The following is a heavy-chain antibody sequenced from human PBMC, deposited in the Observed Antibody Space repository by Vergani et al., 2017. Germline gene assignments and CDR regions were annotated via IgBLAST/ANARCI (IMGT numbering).Heavy chain of an antibody. J-gene: IGHJ4*02. D-gene: IGHD3-3*01. CDR3: ARDRELRFLEWFRISAFDY. Sequence: EVQLVESGGGLVQPGGSLRLSCAASGFTFSSYSMNWVRQAPGKGLEWVSYISSSSSTIYYADSVKGRFTISSDNAKNSLYLQMNSLRDEDTAVYYCARDRELRFLEWFRISAFDYWGQGTLVTVSS. V-gene: IGHV3-48*02. CDR1: GFTFSSYS. CDR2: ISSSSSTI.